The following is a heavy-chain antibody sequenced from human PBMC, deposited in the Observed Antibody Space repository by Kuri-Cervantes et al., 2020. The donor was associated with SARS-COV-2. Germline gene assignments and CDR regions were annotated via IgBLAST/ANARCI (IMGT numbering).Heavy chain of an antibody. J-gene: IGHJ4*02. V-gene: IGHV3-7*01. CDR1: GFTLSSYW. CDR3: AKFYTYRYRDPGY. D-gene: IGHD5-18*01. CDR2: IRQDGSEI. Sequence: GESLKISCAASGFTLSSYWMSWVRQAPGKGPEWEGDIRQDGSEIHYVDSVKGRFTISRDNAKNSLYLHMSSLRAEDTAIYYCAKFYTYRYRDPGYWGQGTLVTVSS.